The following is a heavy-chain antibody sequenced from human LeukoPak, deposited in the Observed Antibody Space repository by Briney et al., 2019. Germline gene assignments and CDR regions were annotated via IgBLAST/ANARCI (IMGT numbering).Heavy chain of an antibody. CDR2: MNPNSGNT. J-gene: IGHJ5*02. V-gene: IGHV1-8*02. CDR1: GYTFTSYD. CDR3: ARGRSSSGWKDNWFDP. Sequence: ASVKVSCKASGYTFTSYDINWVRQATGQGLEWMGWMNPNSGNTGYAQKFQGRVTMTRNTSISTAYMELSSLRSEDTAVYYCARGRSSSGWKDNWFDPWGQGTLVTVSS. D-gene: IGHD6-19*01.